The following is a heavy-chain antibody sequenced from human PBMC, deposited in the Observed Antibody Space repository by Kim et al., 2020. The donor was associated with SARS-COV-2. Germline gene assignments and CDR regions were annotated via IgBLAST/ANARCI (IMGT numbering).Heavy chain of an antibody. CDR3: ASSRGQLDDY. CDR1: DGSMSSGYW. J-gene: IGHJ4*02. V-gene: IGHV4-4*02. Sequence: SETLSLTCAVSDGSMSSGYWWSWVRQPPGKGLEWIGEIHHSGSTFYNPSLRSRVTISIDRSKKQFSLKLTSVTAADTADYYCASSRGQLDDYWDQGTLVTVSS. CDR2: IHHSGST. D-gene: IGHD6-6*01.